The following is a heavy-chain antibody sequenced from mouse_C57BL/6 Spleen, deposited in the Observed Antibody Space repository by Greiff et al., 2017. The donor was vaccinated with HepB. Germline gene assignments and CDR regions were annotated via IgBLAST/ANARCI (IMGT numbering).Heavy chain of an antibody. CDR3: ARRNSSRAYGSSQLYWYFHA. D-gene: IGHD1-1*01. CDR2: IYPGDGDT. J-gene: IGHJ1*03. Sequence: QVQLQESGAALVKPGASVRISCKASGYAFSSYWVDWVKQRPGKGLEWIGQIYPGDGDTNYNGKFKGKATLTADKSSSTAYMQLSSLTSEDSAVYFCARRNSSRAYGSSQLYWYFHARGTGTTSTVSS. CDR1: GYAFSSYW. V-gene: IGHV1-80*01.